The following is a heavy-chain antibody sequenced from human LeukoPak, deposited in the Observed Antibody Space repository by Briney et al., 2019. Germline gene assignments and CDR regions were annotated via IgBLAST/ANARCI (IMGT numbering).Heavy chain of an antibody. CDR1: GYTFTSYG. CDR2: INTYNGNT. Sequence: ASVKVSCKASGYTFTSYGINWVRQAPGQGLEWMGWINTYNGNTNYTQKFQGRVTMTTDTSTSTAYMELRSLRSDDTAVHYCARVPQWLEYFQHWGQGTLVTVSS. V-gene: IGHV1-18*01. D-gene: IGHD6-19*01. CDR3: ARVPQWLEYFQH. J-gene: IGHJ1*01.